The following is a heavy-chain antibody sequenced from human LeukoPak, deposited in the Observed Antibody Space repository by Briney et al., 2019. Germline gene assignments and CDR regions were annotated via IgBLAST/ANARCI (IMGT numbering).Heavy chain of an antibody. CDR1: GFTFRSYD. Sequence: GSLRLSCAASGFTFRSYDMHWVRQVAGKGLEWVSSIGTAGDPFYPASVKGRFTISRENAKNSLYLQMNSLRVGDTAVYYCTREYEGSFDFWGQGTLVTVSS. J-gene: IGHJ4*02. V-gene: IGHV3-13*05. CDR3: TREYEGSFDF. D-gene: IGHD3-3*01. CDR2: IGTAGDP.